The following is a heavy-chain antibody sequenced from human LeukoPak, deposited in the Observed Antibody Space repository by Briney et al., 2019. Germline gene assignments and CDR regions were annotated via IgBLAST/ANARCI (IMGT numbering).Heavy chain of an antibody. J-gene: IGHJ4*02. CDR1: GFTFSSYW. CDR2: ISGSGDNT. Sequence: GGSLRLSCAASGFTFSSYWMHWVRQAPGKGLEWVSTISGSGDNTYYTDSVKGRFTISRDNSKNTLFLQMNSLRAEDTAVYYCAKDRYDSGNFYFLGLFDYWGQGTLVTVSS. CDR3: AKDRYDSGNFYFLGLFDY. V-gene: IGHV3-23*01. D-gene: IGHD3-10*01.